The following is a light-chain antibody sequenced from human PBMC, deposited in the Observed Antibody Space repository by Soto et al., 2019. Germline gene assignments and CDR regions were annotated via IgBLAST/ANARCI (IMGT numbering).Light chain of an antibody. J-gene: IGLJ2*01. CDR2: GVT. CDR3: CSYADSQSHVV. Sequence: QSALTQPRSVSGSPGQSVTISCTGTGSDVGGYDYVSWYQQHPGKAPKLIIYGVTERPSGVPERFSASKSGNTASLAISGLQADDEADYYCCSYADSQSHVVFGGGTKLTVL. V-gene: IGLV2-11*01. CDR1: GSDVGGYDY.